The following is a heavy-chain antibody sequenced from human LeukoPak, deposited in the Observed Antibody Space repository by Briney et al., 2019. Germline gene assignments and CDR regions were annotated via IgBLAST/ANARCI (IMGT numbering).Heavy chain of an antibody. CDR3: ARRDYYDSSGYPNCFDP. CDR2: VFYGGST. CDR1: GGSISSSGYY. V-gene: IGHV4-39*07. D-gene: IGHD3-22*01. J-gene: IGHJ5*02. Sequence: SETLSLTCTVSGGSISSSGYYWGWIRQPPGKGLEWIGSVFYGGSTYYNPSLKSRVTISVDRSKNQFSLKLSSVTAADTAVYYCARRDYYDSSGYPNCFDPWGQGTLVTVSS.